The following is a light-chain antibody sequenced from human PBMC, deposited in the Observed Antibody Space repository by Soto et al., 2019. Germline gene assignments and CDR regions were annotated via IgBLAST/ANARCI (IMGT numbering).Light chain of an antibody. CDR1: SSDIGAYNF. Sequence: QSLMTQPASVSGSPGQSITISCTGTSSDIGAYNFVPWYQQHPGKAPKLMLYDVNIRPSGVSNRFSGSKSGNTASLTISGLQAEDEADYYCTSWTTSTTMIFGGGTKVTVL. V-gene: IGLV2-14*03. CDR2: DVN. CDR3: TSWTTSTTMI. J-gene: IGLJ2*01.